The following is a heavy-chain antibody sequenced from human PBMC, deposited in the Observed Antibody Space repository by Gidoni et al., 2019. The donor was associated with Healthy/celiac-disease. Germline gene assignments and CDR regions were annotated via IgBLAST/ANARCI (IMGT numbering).Heavy chain of an antibody. CDR3: ALLSTVTDYYYYMDV. D-gene: IGHD4-4*01. V-gene: IGHV1-46*03. CDR1: GYTFTSYY. J-gene: IGHJ6*03. Sequence: QVQLVQSGAAVKKPGASVKVSCKASGYTFTSYYMHWVRQAPGQGLEWMGIINPSGGSTSYAQKFQGRVTMTRDTSTSTVYMELSSLRSEDTAVYYCALLSTVTDYYYYMDVWGKGTTVTVSS. CDR2: INPSGGST.